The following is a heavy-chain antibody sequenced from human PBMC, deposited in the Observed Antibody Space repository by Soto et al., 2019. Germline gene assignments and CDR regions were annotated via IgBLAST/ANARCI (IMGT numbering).Heavy chain of an antibody. CDR1: GGTFSSYA. D-gene: IGHD1-26*01. V-gene: IGHV1-69*12. Sequence: QVQLVQSGAEVKKPGSSVKVSCKASGGTFSSYAISWVRQAPGQGLEWMGGIIPIFGTADYAQKFQGRVTITAEESTSTAEMERSSLRSEDTAVYYCASHSGSSPEGRYYYGMDVWGQGTTVTVS. CDR3: ASHSGSSPEGRYYYGMDV. J-gene: IGHJ6*02. CDR2: IIPIFGTA.